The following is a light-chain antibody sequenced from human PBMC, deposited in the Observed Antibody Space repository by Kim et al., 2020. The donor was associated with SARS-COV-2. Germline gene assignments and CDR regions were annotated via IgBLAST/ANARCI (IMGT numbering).Light chain of an antibody. CDR1: KLGDKY. Sequence: SYELTQPPSVSVSPGQTASITCSGDKLGDKYACWYQQKPGQSPVLVIYQDSKRPSGIPERFSGSNYGNTATLTISGTQAMDEADYYCQAWDSSTAYWVFG. CDR2: QDS. J-gene: IGLJ3*02. V-gene: IGLV3-1*01. CDR3: QAWDSSTAYWV.